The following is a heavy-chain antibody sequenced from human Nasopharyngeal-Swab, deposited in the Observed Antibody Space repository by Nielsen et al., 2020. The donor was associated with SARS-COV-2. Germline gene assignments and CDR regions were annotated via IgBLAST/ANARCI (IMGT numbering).Heavy chain of an antibody. CDR3: ARHSGWSFDY. CDR2: INQDGSEK. J-gene: IGHJ4*02. D-gene: IGHD6-19*01. V-gene: IGHV3-7*01. Sequence: LSLTCAASGFPFSSYWMTWVRQAPGKELEWVANINQDGSEKYYVDSVKGRFTISRDNAKNSLYLQVNSLRAEDTAVYYCARHSGWSFDYWGQGTLVTVSS. CDR1: GFPFSSYW.